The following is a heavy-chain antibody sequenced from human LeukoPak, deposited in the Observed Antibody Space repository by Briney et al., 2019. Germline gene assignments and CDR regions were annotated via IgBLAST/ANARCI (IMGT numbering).Heavy chain of an antibody. CDR3: ATRRYCSVGDCPEYFPH. J-gene: IGHJ1*01. CDR2: ICYSGDT. V-gene: IGHV4-39*01. D-gene: IGHD2-15*01. CDR1: GGSISSSIHY. Sequence: ASETLSLTCTVSGGSISSSIHYWGWIRQPPGKGLEWIGSICYSGDTYYNPSLKSRVTIAVDTSTDQFSLRLNSVTAADTAVYYCATRRYCSVGDCPEYFPHWGQGTLVTVSS.